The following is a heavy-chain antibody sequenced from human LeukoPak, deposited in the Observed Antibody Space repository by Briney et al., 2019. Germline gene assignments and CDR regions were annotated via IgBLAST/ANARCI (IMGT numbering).Heavy chain of an antibody. D-gene: IGHD1-26*01. CDR1: GFTFSSYS. Sequence: GGSLSLSCATSGFTFSSYSMGWVRQAPGKGLEWVSSISGSGDNTYYADSVKGRFTISREKSKNTLYLQLTSLRAEDTAVYYCGKDHMVGHTTPFDFWGQGTLVTVSS. CDR2: ISGSGDNT. V-gene: IGHV3-23*01. J-gene: IGHJ4*02. CDR3: GKDHMVGHTTPFDF.